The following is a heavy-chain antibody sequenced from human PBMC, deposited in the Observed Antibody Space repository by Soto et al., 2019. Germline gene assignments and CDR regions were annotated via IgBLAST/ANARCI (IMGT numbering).Heavy chain of an antibody. CDR3: ARRYGSSFDY. Sequence: PSETLSLTCAVYGGSFSDYCWSWIRQPPGKGLEWIGEINHSGSTNYNPSLKSRVTISVDTSKNQFSLKLSSVTAAYTAVYYCARRYGSSFDYWGQGTLVTVSS. J-gene: IGHJ4*02. CDR2: INHSGST. V-gene: IGHV4-34*01. D-gene: IGHD5-12*01. CDR1: GGSFSDYC.